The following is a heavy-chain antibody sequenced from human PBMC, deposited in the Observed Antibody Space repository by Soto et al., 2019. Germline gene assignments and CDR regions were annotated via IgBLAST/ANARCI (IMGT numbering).Heavy chain of an antibody. J-gene: IGHJ4*02. V-gene: IGHV3-30-3*01. CDR2: ISYDGSNK. Sequence: GGSLRLSCAASGFTFSSYAMHWVRQAPGKGLEWVAVISYDGSNKYYADSVKGRFTISRDNSKNTLYLQMNSLRAEDTAVYYCARFTLYYYDSSGSPLLDYWGQGTLVTVSS. CDR1: GFTFSSYA. D-gene: IGHD3-22*01. CDR3: ARFTLYYYDSSGSPLLDY.